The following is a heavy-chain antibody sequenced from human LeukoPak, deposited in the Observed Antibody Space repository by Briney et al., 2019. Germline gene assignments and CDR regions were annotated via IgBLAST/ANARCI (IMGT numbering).Heavy chain of an antibody. J-gene: IGHJ4*02. CDR2: IYYSGST. D-gene: IGHD6-19*01. CDR3: AGSIAVAPHKIDY. V-gene: IGHV4-59*01. CDR1: GGSISSYY. Sequence: SETLSLTCTVSGGSISSYYWSWIRQPPGKGLEWIRYIYYSGSTNYNHSLKSRVTISVDTSKNQFSLKLSSVIAADTAVYYCAGSIAVAPHKIDYWGQGTLVTVSS.